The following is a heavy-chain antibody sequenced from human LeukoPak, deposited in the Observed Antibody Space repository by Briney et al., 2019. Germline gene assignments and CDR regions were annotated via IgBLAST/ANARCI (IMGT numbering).Heavy chain of an antibody. V-gene: IGHV3-13*01. D-gene: IGHD3/OR15-3a*01. J-gene: IGHJ6*02. CDR3: ARAKRETSTRPWTSGMDV. Sequence: GGSLRLSCAASGFTLSDYDIHWVRQPIGKGLDWVSGLGSAGDKYHAGSERGRFTISREDAENSVYLQTNGLRPEDTAINYCARAKRETSTRPWTSGMDVWGQGTRVTVSS. CDR1: GFTLSDYD. CDR2: LGSAGDK.